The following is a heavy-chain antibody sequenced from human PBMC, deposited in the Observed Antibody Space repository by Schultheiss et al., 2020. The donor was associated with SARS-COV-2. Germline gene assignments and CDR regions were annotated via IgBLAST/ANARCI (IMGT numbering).Heavy chain of an antibody. J-gene: IGHJ4*02. CDR3: ARDSTPPGYSSGLGSDY. CDR2: ISSSGSTI. V-gene: IGHV3-11*01. CDR1: GFTFSDYY. D-gene: IGHD6-19*01. Sequence: GESLKISCAASGFTFSDYYMSWIRQAPGKGLEWVSYISSSGSTIYYSDSVKGRFTISRDNAKNSLYLQMNSLRAEDTAVYYCARDSTPPGYSSGLGSDYWGQGTLVTVSS.